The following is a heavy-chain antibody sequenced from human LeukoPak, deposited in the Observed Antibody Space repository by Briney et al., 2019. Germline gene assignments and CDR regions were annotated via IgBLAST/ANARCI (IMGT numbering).Heavy chain of an antibody. V-gene: IGHV3-7*01. CDR1: GFTFSSYW. CDR3: ARIDSRRTFDI. Sequence: GGSLRLSCAASGFTFSSYWMSWVRQAPGKGLEWVANINEDGNKKYYADSVKGRFTISRDNAKNSLSLQMNNLRFEGTAVYYCARIDSRRTFDIWGQGTMVTVSS. D-gene: IGHD1-14*01. CDR2: INEDGNKK. J-gene: IGHJ3*02.